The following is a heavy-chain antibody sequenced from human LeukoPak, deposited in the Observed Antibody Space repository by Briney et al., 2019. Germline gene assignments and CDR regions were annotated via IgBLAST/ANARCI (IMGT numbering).Heavy chain of an antibody. CDR3: ARGGPYYYDSSGYPFDY. V-gene: IGHV4-39*07. CDR1: GGSISSSSYY. CDR2: IYYSGST. Sequence: PSETLSLTCTVSGGSISSSSYYWGRIRQPPGRGLEWIGSIYYSGSTYYNPSLKSRVTISVDTSKNQFSLKLSSVTAADTAVYYCARGGPYYYDSSGYPFDYWGQGTLVTVSS. D-gene: IGHD3-22*01. J-gene: IGHJ4*02.